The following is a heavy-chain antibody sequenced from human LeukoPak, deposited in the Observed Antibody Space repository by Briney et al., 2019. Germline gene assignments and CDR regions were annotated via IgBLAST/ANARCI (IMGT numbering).Heavy chain of an antibody. Sequence: SETLSLTCTVSGGSINSLYWNWIRQLPGKGLEWIGYIHYSGITNYNPSFNSRVTLSLDTSKNQFSLKLTSVTAADMAVYYCARGSRAVTTSSNIHPYYFDYWGQGTLVTVSS. J-gene: IGHJ4*02. CDR2: IHYSGIT. CDR3: ARGSRAVTTSSNIHPYYFDY. CDR1: GGSINSLY. D-gene: IGHD4-17*01. V-gene: IGHV4-59*01.